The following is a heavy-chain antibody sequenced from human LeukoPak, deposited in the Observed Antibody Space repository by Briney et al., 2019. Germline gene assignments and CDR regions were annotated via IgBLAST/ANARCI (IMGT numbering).Heavy chain of an antibody. CDR2: IYSGGST. CDR3: AKFSGYSYGGWFDQ. D-gene: IGHD5-18*01. J-gene: IGHJ5*02. V-gene: IGHV3-66*01. CDR1: EFSVGSNY. Sequence: GGSLRLSCAASEFSVGSNYMTWVRQAPGKGLEWVSLIYSGGSTYYADSVKGRFTISRDNSKNTLYLQMNSLRAEDTAVYYCAKFSGYSYGGWFDQWGQGTPVTVSS.